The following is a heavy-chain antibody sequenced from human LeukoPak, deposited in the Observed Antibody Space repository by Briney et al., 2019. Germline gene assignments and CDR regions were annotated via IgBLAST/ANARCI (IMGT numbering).Heavy chain of an antibody. D-gene: IGHD1-26*01. V-gene: IGHV3-48*01. CDR2: ISSSSSTI. Sequence: GGSLRLSCAASGFTFSSYSMNWVRQAPGKGLEWVSYISSSSSTIYYADSVKGRFTISRDNAKNSLYLQMNSLRAEDTAVYYCARGSRGSSRRFDYWGQGTLVTVSS. J-gene: IGHJ4*02. CDR1: GFTFSSYS. CDR3: ARGSRGSSRRFDY.